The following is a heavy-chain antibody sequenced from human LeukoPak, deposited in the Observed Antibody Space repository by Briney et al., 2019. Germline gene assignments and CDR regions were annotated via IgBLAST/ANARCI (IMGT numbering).Heavy chain of an antibody. CDR1: GYGFTSYW. Sequence: KYGESLKISCKGSGYGFTSYWISWVRQMPGKGLEWMGRIDPSDSYTNYSPSFQGHVTISADKSINTAYLQWRSLKASDTAMYYCASLFRDDVFDIWGQGTMVTVSS. J-gene: IGHJ3*02. CDR2: IDPSDSYT. CDR3: ASLFRDDVFDI. V-gene: IGHV5-10-1*01. D-gene: IGHD3-10*01.